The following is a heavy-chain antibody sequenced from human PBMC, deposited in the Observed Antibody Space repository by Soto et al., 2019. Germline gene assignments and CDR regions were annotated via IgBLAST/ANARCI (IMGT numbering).Heavy chain of an antibody. D-gene: IGHD5-12*01. V-gene: IGHV4-59*08. Sequence: SETLSLTCTVSGGSISSYYWSWIRQPPGKGLEWIGYIHYSGSTNYNPSLKSRVTISVDTSKNQFSLNLSSVTAADSAVYYWARNGPLRYQWLLFFDIWGQGTLVTVSS. CDR3: ARNGPLRYQWLLFFDI. CDR2: IHYSGST. CDR1: GGSISSYY. J-gene: IGHJ4*02.